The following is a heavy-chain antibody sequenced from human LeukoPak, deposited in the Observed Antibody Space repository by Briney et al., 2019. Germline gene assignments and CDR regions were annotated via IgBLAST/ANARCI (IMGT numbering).Heavy chain of an antibody. CDR2: ISYGGSNK. CDR3: AREADCSGGSCYSGFDY. V-gene: IGHV3-30-3*01. J-gene: IGHJ4*02. Sequence: GRSLRLSCAASGFTFSSYAMHWVRQAPGKGLEWVAFISYGGSNKYYADSVKGRFTISRDNSKNTLYLQMNSLRAVDTAVYYCAREADCSGGSCYSGFDYWGQGILVIVSS. D-gene: IGHD2-15*01. CDR1: GFTFSSYA.